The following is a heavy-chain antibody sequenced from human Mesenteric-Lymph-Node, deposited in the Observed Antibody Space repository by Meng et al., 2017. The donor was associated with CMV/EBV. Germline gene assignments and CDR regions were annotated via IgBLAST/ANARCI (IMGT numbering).Heavy chain of an antibody. CDR3: GKDRTSTMVNGFDI. CDR1: GFTFDDYA. CDR2: ISWNSGSI. J-gene: IGHJ3*02. D-gene: IGHD3-10*01. Sequence: SLKISCAASGFTFDDYAMHWVRQAPGKGLEWVSGISWNSGSIGYADSVKGRLTISRDNAKNSLYLQMNSLRPEDTALYYCGKDRTSTMVNGFDIRGQGTMVTVSS. V-gene: IGHV3-9*01.